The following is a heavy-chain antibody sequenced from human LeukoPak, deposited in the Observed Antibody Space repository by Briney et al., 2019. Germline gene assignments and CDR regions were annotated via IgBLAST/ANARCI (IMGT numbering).Heavy chain of an antibody. D-gene: IGHD2-2*01. J-gene: IGHJ3*02. CDR1: GFSFSTYS. CDR2: ISSSSAHI. CDR3: TSRYCTTTNCYSFDI. Sequence: GGSLRLSCAASGFSFSTYSMNWVRQAPGKGLEWVSSISSSSAHIFYADSVKGRFSISRGNAKNSLYLQMNSLRVEDTAVYYCTSRYCTTTNCYSFDIWGQGTMVTVSS. V-gene: IGHV3-21*01.